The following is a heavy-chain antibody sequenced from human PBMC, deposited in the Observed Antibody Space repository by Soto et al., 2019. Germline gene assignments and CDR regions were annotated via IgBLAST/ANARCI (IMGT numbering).Heavy chain of an antibody. D-gene: IGHD6-13*01. V-gene: IGHV1-58*01. CDR1: GFTFTSSA. Sequence: SVKVSCKASGFTFTSSAVQWVRQARGQRLEWIGLIVVGSGNTNYAQKFQERVTITRDMSTSTAYMELSSLRSEDTAVYYCAADLSLAAAGSDYHYWGQGTLVTVSS. CDR2: IVVGSGNT. CDR3: AADLSLAAAGSDYHY. J-gene: IGHJ4*02.